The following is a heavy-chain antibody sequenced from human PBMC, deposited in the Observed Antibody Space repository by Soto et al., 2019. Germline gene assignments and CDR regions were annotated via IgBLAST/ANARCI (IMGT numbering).Heavy chain of an antibody. V-gene: IGHV1-18*01. CDR1: GYTFTSYG. CDR3: ASSYYGSGNPKDYYYGMDV. CDR2: INAGNGNT. J-gene: IGHJ6*02. D-gene: IGHD3-10*01. Sequence: GASVKVSCKASGYTFTSYGISWVRQAPGQGLEWMGWINAGNGNTNYSQKLQGRVTITTDTSASTAYMELSSLRSEDTAVYYCASSYYGSGNPKDYYYGMDVWGQGTTVTAP.